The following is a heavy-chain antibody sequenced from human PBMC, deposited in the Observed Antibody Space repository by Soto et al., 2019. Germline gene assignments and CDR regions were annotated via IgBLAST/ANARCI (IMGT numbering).Heavy chain of an antibody. V-gene: IGHV6-1*01. Sequence: PSQTLSLTCAISVDSVSSNSAAWNWIRQSPSRGLEWLGRTYYRSKWYNDYAVSVKSRITINTDTSKNQFSLQLNSVTPEDTAVYYCARSVEITMTPGQRDYYYGMDVWGQGTSVTVS. CDR3: ARSVEITMTPGQRDYYYGMDV. D-gene: IGHD3-22*01. CDR1: VDSVSSNSAA. J-gene: IGHJ6*02. CDR2: TYYRSKWYN.